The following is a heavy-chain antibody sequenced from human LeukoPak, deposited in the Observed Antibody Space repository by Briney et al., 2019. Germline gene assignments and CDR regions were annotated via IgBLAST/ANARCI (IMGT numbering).Heavy chain of an antibody. Sequence: ASVKVSCKASGYTFTGYYMHWVRQAPGQGLEWMGWINPNSGGTNYAQKFQGRVTMTRDTSISTAYMELSRLRSDDTAVYYCARDRLVGATTLMSWFDPWGQGTLVTVSS. CDR2: INPNSGGT. J-gene: IGHJ5*02. CDR3: ARDRLVGATTLMSWFDP. CDR1: GYTFTGYY. V-gene: IGHV1-2*02. D-gene: IGHD1-26*01.